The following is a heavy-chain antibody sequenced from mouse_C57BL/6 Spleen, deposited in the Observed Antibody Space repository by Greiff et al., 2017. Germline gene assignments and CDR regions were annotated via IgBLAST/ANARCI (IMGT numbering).Heavy chain of an antibody. D-gene: IGHD1-2*01. V-gene: IGHV14-1*01. J-gene: IGHJ3*01. CDR2: IDPEDGDT. Sequence: EVKLMESGAELVRPGALVKLSCTASGFNLKGYYMHWVKQRPEQGLEWIGRIDPEDGDTEYAPKFQGKATMTADTSSNTAYLQLSSLTSEDNAVYYCTTPDYSGRGGWFAYWGQGTLVTVSA. CDR3: TTPDYSGRGGWFAY. CDR1: GFNLKGYY.